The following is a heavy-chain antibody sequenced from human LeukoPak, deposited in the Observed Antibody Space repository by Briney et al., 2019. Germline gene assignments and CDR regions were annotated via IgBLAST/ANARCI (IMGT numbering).Heavy chain of an antibody. Sequence: PSETLSLTCTVSGGSISSSSYYWGWIRQPPGKGLEWIRSIYYTASTYYNPSFTRRVTTTVDTSKNKFSLKLSSVTAADTAVYYCSRAKGVVPFKWFDRWGQGTLVTVSS. CDR1: GGSISSSSYY. CDR2: IYYTAST. J-gene: IGHJ5*02. V-gene: IGHV4-39*01. D-gene: IGHD3-22*01. CDR3: SRAKGVVPFKWFDR.